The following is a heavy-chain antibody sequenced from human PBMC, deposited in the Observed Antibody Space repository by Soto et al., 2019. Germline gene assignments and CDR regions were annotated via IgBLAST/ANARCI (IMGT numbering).Heavy chain of an antibody. Sequence: EVQLLESGGGLVQPGGPLRLSCAASGFTFSSYAMSWVRQAPGKGLEWVSAISGSGGSTYYADSVKGRFTISRDNSKNTLYLQMNSLRAEDTAVYYCAKDQGAYWYFDLWGRGTLVTVSS. V-gene: IGHV3-23*01. J-gene: IGHJ2*01. CDR1: GFTFSSYA. CDR3: AKDQGAYWYFDL. CDR2: ISGSGGST.